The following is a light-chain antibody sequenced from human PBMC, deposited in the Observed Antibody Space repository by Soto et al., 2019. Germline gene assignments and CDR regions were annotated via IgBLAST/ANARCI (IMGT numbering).Light chain of an antibody. CDR3: RQYNNWLWT. V-gene: IGKV3-15*01. CDR2: GAS. J-gene: IGKJ1*01. Sequence: EIVMTQSPGTLSVSPGERVTLSCRASQSVDSNLAWYSQRPGQAPRLLIYGASTRATGIPARFSGSGSGTEFTLTISGLQSEDFAVYFCRQYNNWLWTFGQGTRVEIK. CDR1: QSVDSN.